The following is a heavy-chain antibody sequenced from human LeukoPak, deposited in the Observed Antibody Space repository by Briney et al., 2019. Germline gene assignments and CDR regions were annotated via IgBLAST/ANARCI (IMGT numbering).Heavy chain of an antibody. D-gene: IGHD5-12*01. CDR1: GGSINNYY. V-gene: IGHV4-59*08. CDR3: ARHEGGYTWYLGL. J-gene: IGHJ2*01. Sequence: SETLSLTCTVSGGSINNYYWSWIRQPPGKGLEWIGYIYYSGSTNYNPSLKSRVTISVDTSKNQFSLKLSSVTAADTAVYYCARHEGGYTWYLGLWGRGTLVTVSS. CDR2: IYYSGST.